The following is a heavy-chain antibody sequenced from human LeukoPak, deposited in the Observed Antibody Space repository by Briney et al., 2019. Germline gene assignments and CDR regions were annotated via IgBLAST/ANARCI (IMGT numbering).Heavy chain of an antibody. V-gene: IGHV1-2*06. CDR3: ARDYCGGDCFPDY. J-gene: IGHJ4*02. D-gene: IGHD2-21*02. CDR2: INPNSGDT. CDR1: GYTFTGYY. Sequence: PEASVKVSCKASGYTFTGYYVHWVRQAPGQGLEWMGRINPNSGDTNYAQKFQGRVTMTRDTSISTAYMELSRLRSDDTAVYYCARDYCGGDCFPDYWGQGTLATVSS.